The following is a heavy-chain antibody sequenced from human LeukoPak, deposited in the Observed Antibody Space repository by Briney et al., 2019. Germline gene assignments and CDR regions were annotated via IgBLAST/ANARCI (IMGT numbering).Heavy chain of an antibody. CDR3: ARAGRAAAAKYYFDY. D-gene: IGHD6-13*01. Sequence: SQTLSLTCAISGDSASSNSAAWNWIRHSPSRGLEWLGRTYYRSKWYNDYAVSVKSRITINPDTSKNQYSLQLNSVTPEDTAVYYCARAGRAAAAKYYFDYWGQGTLVTVSS. CDR2: TYYRSKWYN. CDR1: GDSASSNSAA. V-gene: IGHV6-1*01. J-gene: IGHJ4*01.